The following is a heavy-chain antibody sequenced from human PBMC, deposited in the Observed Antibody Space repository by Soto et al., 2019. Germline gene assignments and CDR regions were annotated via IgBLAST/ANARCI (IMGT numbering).Heavy chain of an antibody. CDR3: ARDNWNYVSAFDI. Sequence: QVQLVESGGGAVQPGRSLRLSCAASGFTFSSYAMHWVRQAPGKGLEWVAVIWNDGTNKYYADSVKGRFTISRDNSKTTLYLQMNSLRAEDTAVYYCARDNWNYVSAFDIWGQGTMVTVSS. D-gene: IGHD1-7*01. CDR1: GFTFSSYA. J-gene: IGHJ3*02. CDR2: IWNDGTNK. V-gene: IGHV3-33*01.